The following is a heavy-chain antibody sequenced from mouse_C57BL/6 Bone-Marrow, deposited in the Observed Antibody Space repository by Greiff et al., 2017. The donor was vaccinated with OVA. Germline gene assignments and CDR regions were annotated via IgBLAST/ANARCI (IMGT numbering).Heavy chain of an antibody. CDR3: ARSPIYDGRSLYCYFDV. CDR1: GFSFTSYG. D-gene: IGHD1-1*01. CDR2: IWSGGST. Sequence: VQLQQSGPGLVQPSQSLSITCTVSGFSFTSYGVHWVRQSPGKGLEWLGVIWSGGSTDYNAAFISRLSISKDNSKSQVFLKMNSLQADDTAIYYCARSPIYDGRSLYCYFDVWGTGTTVTVSS. V-gene: IGHV2-2*01. J-gene: IGHJ1*03.